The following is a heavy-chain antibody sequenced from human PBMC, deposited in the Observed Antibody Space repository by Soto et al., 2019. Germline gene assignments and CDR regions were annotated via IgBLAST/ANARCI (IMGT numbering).Heavy chain of an antibody. J-gene: IGHJ6*02. V-gene: IGHV4-61*08. CDR2: IYYSGST. CDR1: GGSISSGGYS. Sequence: PSETLSLTCAVSGGSISSGGYSWSWIRQPPGKGLEWIGYIYYSGSTNYNPSLKSRVTISVDTSKNQFSLKLSSVTAADTAVYYCAREGPGGSGIYYNVKSYYYYYGMDVWGQGDTVTVSS. D-gene: IGHD3-10*01. CDR3: AREGPGGSGIYYNVKSYYYYYGMDV.